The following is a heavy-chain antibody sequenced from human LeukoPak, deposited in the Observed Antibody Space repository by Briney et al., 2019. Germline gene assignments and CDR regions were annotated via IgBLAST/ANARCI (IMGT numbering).Heavy chain of an antibody. CDR2: ISAHSGNT. D-gene: IGHD1/OR15-1a*01. CDR3: ARDKGTEGTNYYYYMDV. V-gene: IGHV1-18*01. Sequence: GASVKVSCKASGYTFSSYGISWVRQAPGQGLEWMGWISAHSGNTNYEEKLQGRVTMTTDTSTSTAYMELRSLRSNDTAVYYCARDKGTEGTNYYYYMDVWGKGTTVTVSS. J-gene: IGHJ6*03. CDR1: GYTFSSYG.